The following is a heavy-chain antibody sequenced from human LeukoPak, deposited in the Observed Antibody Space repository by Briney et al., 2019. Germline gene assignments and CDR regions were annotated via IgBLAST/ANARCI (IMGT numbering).Heavy chain of an antibody. CDR2: IYSSGST. CDR1: GGSISSYY. Sequence: SETLSLTCTVSGGSISSYYWTWIRQPAGKGLEWIGHIYSSGSTDYNPSLKSRLTMSLDMSKNQISLELTSVTAADTAMYYCSRGLVYSSGYDYGSDVWGQGTTVTVSS. D-gene: IGHD6-19*01. J-gene: IGHJ6*02. V-gene: IGHV4-4*07. CDR3: SRGLVYSSGYDYGSDV.